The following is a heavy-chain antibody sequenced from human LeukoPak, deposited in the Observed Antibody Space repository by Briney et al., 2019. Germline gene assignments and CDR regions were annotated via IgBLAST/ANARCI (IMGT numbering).Heavy chain of an antibody. CDR1: GGAFSSYA. CDR3: ARRRYFDWLYFDY. V-gene: IGHV1-69*01. CDR2: IIPIFGTA. D-gene: IGHD3-9*01. J-gene: IGHJ4*02. Sequence: SVKVSCKASGGAFSSYAISWVRQAPGQGLEWMGGIIPIFGTANYAQKFQGRVTITADESTSTAYMELSSLRSEDTAVYYCARRRYFDWLYFDYWGQGTLVTVSS.